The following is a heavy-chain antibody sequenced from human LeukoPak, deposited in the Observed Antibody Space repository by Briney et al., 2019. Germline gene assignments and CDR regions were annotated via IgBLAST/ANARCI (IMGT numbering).Heavy chain of an antibody. Sequence: PGGSLRLSCAASGFTFSSYEMNWVRQAPGKGLEWVSYISNSGSSIYYADSVKGRFSISRDNAENSLFLQMNSLRAEDTAVYYCARIYDYWGQGTLVTVSS. J-gene: IGHJ4*02. CDR1: GFTFSSYE. V-gene: IGHV3-48*03. CDR3: ARIYDY. CDR2: ISNSGSSI. D-gene: IGHD3-3*01.